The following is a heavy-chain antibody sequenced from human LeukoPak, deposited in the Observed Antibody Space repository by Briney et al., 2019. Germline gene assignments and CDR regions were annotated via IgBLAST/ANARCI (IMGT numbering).Heavy chain of an antibody. Sequence: SETLSLTCAVYGGSFSGYYWSWIRQPPGKGLEWIGEINHSGSTNYNPSLKSRVTISVDTSKNQFSLKLSSVTAADTAVYYCARISHYYDNSGYRYWSQGTLVTVSS. V-gene: IGHV4-34*01. CDR2: INHSGST. D-gene: IGHD3-22*01. J-gene: IGHJ4*02. CDR1: GGSFSGYY. CDR3: ARISHYYDNSGYRY.